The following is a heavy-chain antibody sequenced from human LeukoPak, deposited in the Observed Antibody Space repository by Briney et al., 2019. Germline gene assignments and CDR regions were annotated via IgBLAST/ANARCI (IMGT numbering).Heavy chain of an antibody. D-gene: IGHD1-26*01. Sequence: GGSLRLSCAASGFSFRHYGMSWVRQAPGKGLEWISGISDSGDNTYFPDSVKGRFTISRDNSKNTLYLQMNSLRAEDTAVYYCAKDRREWELRDAFDLWGQGTLVTVSS. CDR1: GFSFRHYG. J-gene: IGHJ3*01. CDR2: ISDSGDNT. V-gene: IGHV3-23*01. CDR3: AKDRREWELRDAFDL.